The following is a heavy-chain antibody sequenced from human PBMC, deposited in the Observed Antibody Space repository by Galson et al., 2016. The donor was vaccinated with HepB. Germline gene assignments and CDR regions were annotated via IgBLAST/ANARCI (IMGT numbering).Heavy chain of an antibody. CDR3: AKHIDVVPPGRSFEY. D-gene: IGHD2-15*01. J-gene: IGHJ4*02. CDR2: IYYSGYS. CDR1: VGSVSGSS. Sequence: SETLSLTCSVSVGSVSGSSWSWIRHRPGKGLEWIGCIYYSGYSNSSPSLRCRVNMSVDPSKNQFSLRLSSVTAADTAIYYCAKHIDVVPPGRSFEYWGQGALVTVSS. V-gene: IGHV4-59*08.